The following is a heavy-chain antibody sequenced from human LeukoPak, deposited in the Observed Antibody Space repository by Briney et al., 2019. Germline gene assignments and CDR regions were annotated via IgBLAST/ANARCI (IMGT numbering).Heavy chain of an antibody. CDR2: INPNSGGT. J-gene: IGHJ3*02. CDR3: ARGREYVLRYFDWLLGAFDI. V-gene: IGHV1-2*02. D-gene: IGHD3-9*01. CDR1: GYTFTVYY. Sequence: GASVTVSFKASGYTFTVYYMHWVRQAPGQGLEWMGWINPNSGGTNYAQKFQGRVTMTRDTSISTAYMELSRLRSDDTAVYYCARGREYVLRYFDWLLGAFDIWGQGTMVTVSS.